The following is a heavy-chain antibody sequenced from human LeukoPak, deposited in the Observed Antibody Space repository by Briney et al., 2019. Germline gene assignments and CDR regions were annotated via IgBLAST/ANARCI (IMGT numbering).Heavy chain of an antibody. J-gene: IGHJ4*02. Sequence: GGSLRLSCAASGFTFSSYSMNWVRQAPGKGLEWVSAISGSGGSTYYADSVKGRFTISRDNSKNTLYLQMNSLRAEDTAVYYCASYIVVVPAAIWYFDYWGQGTLVTVSS. V-gene: IGHV3-23*01. CDR3: ASYIVVVPAAIWYFDY. CDR2: ISGSGGST. D-gene: IGHD2-2*01. CDR1: GFTFSSYS.